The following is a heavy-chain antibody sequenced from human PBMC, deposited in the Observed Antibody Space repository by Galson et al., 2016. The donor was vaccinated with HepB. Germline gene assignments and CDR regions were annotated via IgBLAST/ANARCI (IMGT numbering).Heavy chain of an antibody. CDR1: GFTFSSYS. CDR3: VRAAYGPAWFDP. V-gene: IGHV3-48*04. CDR2: ISSSSNTI. J-gene: IGHJ5*02. Sequence: SLRLSCAASGFTFSSYSMNWVRQAPGKGLEWVSYISSSSNTIYYADSVKGRFTISRDNAKNSLYLQMNSLRVEDTAVYYCVRAAYGPAWFDPRGQGTQVTVSS. D-gene: IGHD3-10*01.